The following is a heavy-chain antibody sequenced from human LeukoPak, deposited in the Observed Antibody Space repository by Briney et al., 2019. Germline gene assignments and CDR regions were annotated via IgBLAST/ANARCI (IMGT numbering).Heavy chain of an antibody. CDR3: ARESGRKAFDP. J-gene: IGHJ5*02. CDR1: GYTFNSYY. V-gene: IGHV1-46*02. CDR2: INPSGGST. Sequence: GASVKVSCKTSGYTFNSYYIHWVRQAPGQGLEWMAIINPSGGSTSYAQKFRGRVTLSRDESASTVYMELGSLTSDDTAIYYCARESGRKAFDPWGQGTLVTVSS.